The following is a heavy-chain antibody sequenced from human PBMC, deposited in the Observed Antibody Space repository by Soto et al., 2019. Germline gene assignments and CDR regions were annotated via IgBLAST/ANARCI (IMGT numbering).Heavy chain of an antibody. V-gene: IGHV5-10-1*01. CDR1: GYSFTSHW. CDR2: IDPSDSYT. CDR3: ARYCSGGSCYSHPYYYGMDV. J-gene: IGHJ6*02. Sequence: PGESLKISCKGSGYSFTSHWISWVRQMPGKGLEWMGRIDPSDSYTNYSPSFQGHVTISADKSISTAYLQWSSLKASDTAMYYCARYCSGGSCYSHPYYYGMDVWGQGTTVTVSS. D-gene: IGHD2-15*01.